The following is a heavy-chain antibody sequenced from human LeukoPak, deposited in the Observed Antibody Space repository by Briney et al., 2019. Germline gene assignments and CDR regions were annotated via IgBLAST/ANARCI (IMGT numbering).Heavy chain of an antibody. V-gene: IGHV3-23*01. D-gene: IGHD1-26*01. CDR2: ISGNGGST. Sequence: GGSLRLSCAASGFTFSSYGMSWVRQAPGKGLEWVSLISGNGGSTAYADSVRGRFTISRDNSKNTLYLQMNSLRAEDTAVYYCARYWDPRVRTFDIWGQGTVVTVSS. CDR1: GFTFSSYG. J-gene: IGHJ3*02. CDR3: ARYWDPRVRTFDI.